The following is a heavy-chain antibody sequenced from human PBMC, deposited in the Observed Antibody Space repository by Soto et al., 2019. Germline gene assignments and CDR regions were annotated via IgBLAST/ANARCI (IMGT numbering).Heavy chain of an antibody. D-gene: IGHD3-22*01. CDR1: GYSFTSYW. CDR3: ARLGYYYDSSGWEGAITTLNYYYYGMDV. Sequence: PGESLKISCKGSGYSFTSYWISWVRQMPGKGLEWMGRIDPSDSYTNYSPSFQGHVTISADKSISTAYLQWSSLKASDTAMYYCARLGYYYDSSGWEGAITTLNYYYYGMDVWGQGTTVTVSS. CDR2: IDPSDSYT. J-gene: IGHJ6*02. V-gene: IGHV5-10-1*01.